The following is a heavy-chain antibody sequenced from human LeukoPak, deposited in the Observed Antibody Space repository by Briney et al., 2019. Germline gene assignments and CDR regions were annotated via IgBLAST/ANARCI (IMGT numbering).Heavy chain of an antibody. J-gene: IGHJ3*02. V-gene: IGHV3-11*04. CDR3: ARDLLLEYSSSKLLSAFDI. CDR1: GFTFSDYY. D-gene: IGHD6-6*01. Sequence: GGSLRLSCAASGFTFSDYYMSWIRQAPGNGLEWVSYISSSGSTIYYADSVKGRFTISRDNAKNSLYLQMNSLRAEDTAVYYCARDLLLEYSSSKLLSAFDIWGQGTMVTVSS. CDR2: ISSSGSTI.